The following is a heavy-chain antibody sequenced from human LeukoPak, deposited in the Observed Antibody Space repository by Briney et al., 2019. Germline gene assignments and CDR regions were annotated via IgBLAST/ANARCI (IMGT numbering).Heavy chain of an antibody. Sequence: GGSLRLFCTAPGLIFADHAMSWVRQAPGTGLDWAGFIRSKAYGGTTEYAASAEGRFTISRDDSKGIAYLQMDSLTTEDTAVYYCPRAPIHLWLHSGTDVCCQGTTVIVSS. CDR1: GLIFADHA. J-gene: IGHJ6*02. D-gene: IGHD5-18*01. V-gene: IGHV3-49*04. CDR3: PRAPIHLWLHSGTDV. CDR2: IRSKAYGGTT.